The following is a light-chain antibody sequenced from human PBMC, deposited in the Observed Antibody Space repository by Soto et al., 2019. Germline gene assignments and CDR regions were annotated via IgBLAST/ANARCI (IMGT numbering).Light chain of an antibody. V-gene: IGLV2-14*01. CDR3: SSYTSSSTLLYV. Sequence: QSVLTQPPSVSGAPGQRVTISCTGTSSDVGGYNYVSWYQQHPGKAPKLMIYEVSNRPSGVSNRFSGSKSGNTASLTISGLQAEDEADYYCSSYTSSSTLLYVFGTGTKLTVL. CDR1: SSDVGGYNY. J-gene: IGLJ1*01. CDR2: EVS.